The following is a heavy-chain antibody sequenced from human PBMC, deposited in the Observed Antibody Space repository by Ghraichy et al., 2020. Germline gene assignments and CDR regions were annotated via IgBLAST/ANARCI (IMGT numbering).Heavy chain of an antibody. J-gene: IGHJ4*02. CDR1: GFTVSSNY. V-gene: IGHV3-66*01. CDR2: IYSGGST. Sequence: GGSLRLSCAASGFTVSSNYMSWVRQAPGKGLEWVSVIYSGGSTYYADSVKGRFTISRDNSKNTLYLQMNSLRAEDTAVYYCARVVDGTRRHKPGYFDYWGQGTLVTVSS. D-gene: IGHD1-14*01. CDR3: ARVVDGTRRHKPGYFDY.